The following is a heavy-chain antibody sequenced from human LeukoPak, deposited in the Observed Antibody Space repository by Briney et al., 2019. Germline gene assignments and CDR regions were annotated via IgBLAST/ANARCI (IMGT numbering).Heavy chain of an antibody. CDR3: TRGQGLYH. D-gene: IGHD2/OR15-2a*01. J-gene: IGHJ4*02. CDR2: VRRKVYGGTT. Sequence: PGGSLRLSCAASGFTFSDSTMSWYRQAPGKRLEWVGFVRRKVYGGTTEYAASVKGRFTISRDDSNSIAYLQMDSLKTEDTAVYYCTRGQGLYHWGQGTLVIVSS. CDR1: GFTFSDST. V-gene: IGHV3-49*03.